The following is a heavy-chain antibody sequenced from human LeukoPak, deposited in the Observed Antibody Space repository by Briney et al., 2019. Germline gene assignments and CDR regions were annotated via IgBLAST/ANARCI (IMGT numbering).Heavy chain of an antibody. J-gene: IGHJ6*03. CDR3: AKDPSRGCSGGSCYSDYYYYYYMDV. Sequence: PGGSLRLSCAASGFTFSSYAMSWVRQAPGKGLEWVAFIRYDGSNKYYADSVKGRFTISRDNSKNTLYLQMNSLRAEDTAVYYCAKDPSRGCSGGSCYSDYYYYYYMDVWGKGTTVTISS. CDR2: IRYDGSNK. D-gene: IGHD2-15*01. CDR1: GFTFSSYA. V-gene: IGHV3-30*02.